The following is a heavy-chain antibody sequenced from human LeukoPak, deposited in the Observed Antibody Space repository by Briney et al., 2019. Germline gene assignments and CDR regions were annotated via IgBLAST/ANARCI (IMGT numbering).Heavy chain of an antibody. CDR2: ISSSSSYI. CDR1: GFTFSTYS. Sequence: GGSLRLSCAASGFTFSTYSMNWVRQAPGKGLEWVSSISSSSSYIYYADSVKGRFTISIDNPKNTLYLQMNSLRAEDTAVYYCAKGGDPREQWLVTFDYWGQGTLVTVSS. D-gene: IGHD6-19*01. V-gene: IGHV3-21*04. J-gene: IGHJ4*02. CDR3: AKGGDPREQWLVTFDY.